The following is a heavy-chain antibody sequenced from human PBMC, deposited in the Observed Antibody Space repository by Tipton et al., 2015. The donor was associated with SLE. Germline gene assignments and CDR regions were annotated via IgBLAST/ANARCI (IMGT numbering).Heavy chain of an antibody. J-gene: IGHJ4*02. Sequence: TLSLTCAVYGGSFSGYYWSWIRQPPGKGLEWIGEINHSGSTNYNPSLKSRVTISVDTSRNQFSLKLSSVTAADTAVYYCARDIAPYYYGSGSYRSYFDSWGQGTLVTVSS. CDR3: ARDIAPYYYGSGSYRSYFDS. CDR1: GGSFSGYY. D-gene: IGHD3-10*01. V-gene: IGHV4-34*01. CDR2: INHSGST.